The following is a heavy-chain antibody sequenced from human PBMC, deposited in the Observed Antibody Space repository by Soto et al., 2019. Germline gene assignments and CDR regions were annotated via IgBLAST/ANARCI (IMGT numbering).Heavy chain of an antibody. CDR2: IIPIFGTA. CDR1: GGTFSSYA. CDR3: ARRRIVVVVAATIDYYGMYV. Sequence: QVQLVQSGAEVKKPGSSVKVSCKASGGTFSSYAISWVRQAPGQGLEWMGGIIPIFGTANYAQKFQGRVTITADESTSTAYMELSSLRSEDTAVYYCARRRIVVVVAATIDYYGMYVWGQRTTVTVSS. V-gene: IGHV1-69*12. J-gene: IGHJ6*02. D-gene: IGHD2-15*01.